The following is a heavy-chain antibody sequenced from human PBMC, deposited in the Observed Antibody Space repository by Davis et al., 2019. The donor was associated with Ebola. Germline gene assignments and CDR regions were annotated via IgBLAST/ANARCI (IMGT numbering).Heavy chain of an antibody. CDR1: GFTFGDYA. J-gene: IGHJ4*02. D-gene: IGHD3-3*01. Sequence: GESLKISCTASGFTFGDYAMSWFRQAPGKGLEWVGFIRSKDYGGTKEYAASVKGRFTISRDDSKSIAYLQMNSLKIEDTAVYYCARGALLDLLEDSDFWRGYSYYFDYWGQGTLVTVSS. CDR2: IRSKDYGGTK. V-gene: IGHV3-49*03. CDR3: ARGALLDLLEDSDFWRGYSYYFDY.